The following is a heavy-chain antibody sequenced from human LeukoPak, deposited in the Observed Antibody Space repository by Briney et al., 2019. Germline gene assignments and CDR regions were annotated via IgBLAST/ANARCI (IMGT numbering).Heavy chain of an antibody. CDR1: GFTVSSNY. CDR2: IYSGGST. Sequence: GGSLRLSCAVSGFTVSSNYMSWVRQAPGKGLEWVSVIYSGGSTYYADSVKGRFTISRDNSKNTLWLQMNSLRAEDTAVYYCARSFYYASSGYYYFDYWGQGTLVTVSS. CDR3: ARSFYYASSGYYYFDY. V-gene: IGHV3-66*01. J-gene: IGHJ4*02. D-gene: IGHD3-22*01.